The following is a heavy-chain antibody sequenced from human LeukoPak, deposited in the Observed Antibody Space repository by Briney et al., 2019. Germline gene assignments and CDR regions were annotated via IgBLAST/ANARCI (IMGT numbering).Heavy chain of an antibody. J-gene: IGHJ4*02. CDR1: GYTFTSYY. CDR2: ISCDGSNK. CDR3: AKAWHSSSWYFDY. Sequence: SCKASGYTFTSYYMHWVRQAPGKGLEWVAVISCDGSNKYYADSVKGRFTISRDNSKNTLYLQMNSLRAEDTAVYYCAKAWHSSSWYFDYWGQGTLVTVSS. V-gene: IGHV3-30*18. D-gene: IGHD6-13*01.